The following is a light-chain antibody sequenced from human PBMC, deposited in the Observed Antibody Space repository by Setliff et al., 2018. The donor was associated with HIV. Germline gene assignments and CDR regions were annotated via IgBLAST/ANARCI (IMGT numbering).Light chain of an antibody. J-gene: IGLJ1*01. V-gene: IGLV2-14*03. CDR1: SSDVGGYNY. Sequence: QSVLTQPASVSGSPGQPITISCTGTSSDVGGYNYVSWYQHHPGKAPKLMIYDVSSRPSGVSNRFSGSKSGNTASLTISGLQAEDEADYYCSSYTSNARVFGTGTKVTVL. CDR2: DVS. CDR3: SSYTSNARV.